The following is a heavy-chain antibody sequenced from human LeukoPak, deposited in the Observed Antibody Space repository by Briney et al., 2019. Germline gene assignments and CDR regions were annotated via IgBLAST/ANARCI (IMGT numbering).Heavy chain of an antibody. CDR1: GFTFSSYA. V-gene: IGHV3-23*01. CDR2: ISGSGGST. D-gene: IGHD2-2*01. Sequence: CXASGFTFSSYAMSWVRQAPGKGLEWVSAISGSGGSTYYADSVKGRFTISRDNAKNSLYLQMNSLRAEDTAVYYXXRXXVXXXXVWGKGXTXTVSS. CDR3: XRXXVXXXXV. J-gene: IGHJ6*03.